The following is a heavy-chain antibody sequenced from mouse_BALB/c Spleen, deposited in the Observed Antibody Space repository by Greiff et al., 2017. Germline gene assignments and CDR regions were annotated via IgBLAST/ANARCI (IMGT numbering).Heavy chain of an antibody. V-gene: IGHV5-9-3*01. J-gene: IGHJ2*01. CDR1: GFTFSSYA. CDR3: ARFSLTYFDY. CDR2: ISSGGSYT. Sequence: EVKLQESGGGLVKPGGSLKLSCAASGFTFSSYAMSWVRQTPEKRLEWVATISSGGSYTYYPDSVKGRFTISRDNAKNTLYLQMSSLRSEDTAMYYCARFSLTYFDYWGQGTTLTVSS. D-gene: IGHD1-2*01.